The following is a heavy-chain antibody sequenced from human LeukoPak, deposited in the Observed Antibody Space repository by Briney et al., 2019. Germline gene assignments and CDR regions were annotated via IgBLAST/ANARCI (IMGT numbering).Heavy chain of an antibody. CDR2: IYYSGST. J-gene: IGHJ4*02. Sequence: PSETLSLTCTVSGGSISSYYWSWIRQPPGKGLEWIGYIYYSGSTNYNPSLKSRVTISVDTSKNQFSLKLSSVTAADTAVYYCAREKADTTYFDHWGPGTLVTVSS. CDR1: GGSISSYY. D-gene: IGHD1-1*01. V-gene: IGHV4-59*12. CDR3: AREKADTTYFDH.